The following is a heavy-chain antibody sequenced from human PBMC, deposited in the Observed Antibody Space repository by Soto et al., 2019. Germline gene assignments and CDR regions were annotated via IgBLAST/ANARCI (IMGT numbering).Heavy chain of an antibody. V-gene: IGHV3-66*01. J-gene: IGHJ6*03. D-gene: IGHD3-3*01. CDR3: ARVKNDFWSGYYMDV. Sequence: GGSLRLSCAASGFTVSSNYMSWVRQAPGKGLEWVSVIYSGGSTYYADSVKGRFTISRDNSKNTLYLQMNSLRAEDTALYYCARVKNDFWSGYYMDVWGKGTTVTVSS. CDR2: IYSGGST. CDR1: GFTVSSNY.